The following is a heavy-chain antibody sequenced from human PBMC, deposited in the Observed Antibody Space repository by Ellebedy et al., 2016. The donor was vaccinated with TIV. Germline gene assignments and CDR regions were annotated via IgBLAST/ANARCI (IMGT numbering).Heavy chain of an antibody. Sequence: PGGSLRLSCEASGFTFSGYWMAWVRQAPGKGLVWVSRISPDGTYVNDADSVKGRFTISRDNAKSTLYLQMNSLRAADTAVYYCVRGSNGRAGLDYWGQGILVTVSS. CDR1: GFTFSGYW. V-gene: IGHV3-74*01. D-gene: IGHD2-8*01. CDR2: ISPDGTYV. CDR3: VRGSNGRAGLDY. J-gene: IGHJ4*02.